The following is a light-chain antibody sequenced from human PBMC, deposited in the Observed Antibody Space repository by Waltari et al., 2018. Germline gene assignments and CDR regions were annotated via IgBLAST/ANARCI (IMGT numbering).Light chain of an antibody. CDR1: QSISSW. CDR2: KAS. CDR3: QQYNSYWT. Sequence: LSASVGDRVTITCRASQSISSWLAWYQQKPGKAPKLLIYKASSLESGVPSRFSGSGSGTEFTLTISSLQPDDFATYYCQQYNSYWTFGQGTKVEIK. J-gene: IGKJ1*01. V-gene: IGKV1-5*03.